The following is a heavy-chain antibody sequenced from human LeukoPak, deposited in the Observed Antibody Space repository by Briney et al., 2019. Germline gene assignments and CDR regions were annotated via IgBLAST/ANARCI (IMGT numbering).Heavy chain of an antibody. CDR2: LNDRGTYT. CDR1: GFTFASYA. Sequence: GGSLRLSCAASGFTFASYALSWVRQSPGKGLEWLSGLNDRGTYTYYADSVKDRFTISRDNSKNTVYLQMNSLRAEDTAVYYCSKGLLPDRLRFGMDVWGQGTTVTVS. J-gene: IGHJ6*02. CDR3: SKGLLPDRLRFGMDV. V-gene: IGHV3-23*01. D-gene: IGHD4-17*01.